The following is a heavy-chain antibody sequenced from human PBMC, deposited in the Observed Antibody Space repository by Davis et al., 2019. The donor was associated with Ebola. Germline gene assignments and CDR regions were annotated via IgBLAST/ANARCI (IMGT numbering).Heavy chain of an antibody. CDR1: GFTFSSYS. D-gene: IGHD2-15*01. CDR3: ARDWRRYCSGGSCYPFDY. CDR2: IWYDGSNK. V-gene: IGHV3-33*08. J-gene: IGHJ4*02. Sequence: GESLKISCAASGFTFSSYSMNWVRQAPGKGLEWVAVIWYDGSNKYYADSVKGRFTISRDNSKNTLYLQMNSLRAEDTAVYYCARDWRRYCSGGSCYPFDYWGQGTLVTVSS.